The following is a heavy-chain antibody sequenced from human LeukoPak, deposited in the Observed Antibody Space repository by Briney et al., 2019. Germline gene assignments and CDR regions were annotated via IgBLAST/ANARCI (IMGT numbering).Heavy chain of an antibody. V-gene: IGHV3-53*01. Sequence: GGSLRLSCAASGFNVSSNYIHWVRQAPGKGLEWISVSYTGGSAYYAESVKGRFTISRDNFKNAFYLQMKGLSAGDTAVYYCVRSSGGKGGPGIRYFDYWGQGTLVTVSS. CDR1: GFNVSSNY. CDR2: SYTGGSA. D-gene: IGHD4-23*01. J-gene: IGHJ4*02. CDR3: VRSSGGKGGPGIRYFDY.